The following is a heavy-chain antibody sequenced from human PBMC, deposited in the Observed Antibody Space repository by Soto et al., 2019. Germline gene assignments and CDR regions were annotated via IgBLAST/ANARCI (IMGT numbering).Heavy chain of an antibody. Sequence: PGGSLRLSCAVSGFTFRSYGMHWVRQPPGKGLEWVAVIWYDGGSKYHEDSVKGRFTTSRDNSKNKLYLQMNSLRAEDTAVYYCARGEQWLDKKNYFDYWGQGTLVTVSS. V-gene: IGHV3-33*01. J-gene: IGHJ4*02. D-gene: IGHD6-19*01. CDR2: IWYDGGSK. CDR3: ARGEQWLDKKNYFDY. CDR1: GFTFRSYG.